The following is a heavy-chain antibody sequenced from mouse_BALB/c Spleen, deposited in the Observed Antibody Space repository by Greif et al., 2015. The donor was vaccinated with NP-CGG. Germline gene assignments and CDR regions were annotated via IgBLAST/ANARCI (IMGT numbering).Heavy chain of an antibody. CDR1: GYTFTDYY. J-gene: IGHJ4*01. D-gene: IGHD4-1*01. Sequence: QVQLKQSGPELVKPGASVKISCKASGYTFTDYYINWVKQKPGQGLEWIGWFYPGSGDTKYNEKFKGKATLTVDTSSSTAYMQLSSLTSEDTAVYFCARRTGTEAMDYWGQGTSVTVSS. V-gene: IGHV1-84*02. CDR2: FYPGSGDT. CDR3: ARRTGTEAMDY.